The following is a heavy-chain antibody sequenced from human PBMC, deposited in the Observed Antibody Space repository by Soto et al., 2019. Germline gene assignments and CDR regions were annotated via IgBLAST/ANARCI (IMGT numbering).Heavy chain of an antibody. Sequence: QVQLVQSGAEVTRPGASVKVSCKASGYSFISHYIHWVRQAPGQGLEWMGVINPSGGSATLAQKFHARVTMTSDTSTSTVYMDLTILRSEDGPVYYCARDYLSSKLSLSYFDFWGQGTLVTVSS. J-gene: IGHJ4*02. D-gene: IGHD2-2*01. CDR3: ARDYLSSKLSLSYFDF. CDR2: INPSGGSA. V-gene: IGHV1-46*01. CDR1: GYSFISHY.